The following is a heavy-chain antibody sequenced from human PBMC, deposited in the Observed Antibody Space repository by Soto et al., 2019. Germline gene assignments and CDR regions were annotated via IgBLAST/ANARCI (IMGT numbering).Heavy chain of an antibody. CDR3: ARDIVLVPAASNLDYYYGMDV. V-gene: IGHV1-18*01. J-gene: IGHJ6*02. Sequence: QVQLVQSGAEVKKPGASVKVSCKASGYTFTSYGISWVRQAPGQGLEWMGWISAYNGNTNYAQKLQGRVTMTTDTSTSTAYMERRSLRSDDTAVYYCARDIVLVPAASNLDYYYGMDVWGQGTTVTVSS. CDR2: ISAYNGNT. D-gene: IGHD2-2*01. CDR1: GYTFTSYG.